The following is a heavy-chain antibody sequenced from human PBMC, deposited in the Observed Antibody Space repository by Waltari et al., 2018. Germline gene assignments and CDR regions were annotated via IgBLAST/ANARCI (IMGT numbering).Heavy chain of an antibody. J-gene: IGHJ4*02. D-gene: IGHD3-3*01. V-gene: IGHV4-34*01. CDR1: GGSFSGYY. CDR2: INHSGST. CDR3: ARGPGVLRFLEWFPLVY. Sequence: QVQLQQWGAGLLKPSATLSLTCAVYGGSFSGYYWSWLRQPPGKGLEWIGEINHSGSTNYNPSLKSRVTISVDTSKNQFSLKLSSVTAADTAVYYCARGPGVLRFLEWFPLVYWGQGTLVTVSS.